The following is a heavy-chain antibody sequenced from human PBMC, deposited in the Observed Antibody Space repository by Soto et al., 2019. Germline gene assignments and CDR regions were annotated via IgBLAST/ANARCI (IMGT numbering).Heavy chain of an antibody. J-gene: IGHJ4*02. V-gene: IGHV3-74*01. CDR1: GFTFNTHW. Sequence: VQMGESGGGVVQPGGSLRLSCTASGFTFNTHWMHWVRQSPGKGLVWVSRIYFDGITTNYADSVKGRLTVSRDNAKNTVYLQVSTLRDEDTAVYYCAIGGAMGVDYWGQGTLVTVSS. CDR3: AIGGAMGVDY. CDR2: IYFDGITT. D-gene: IGHD1-26*01.